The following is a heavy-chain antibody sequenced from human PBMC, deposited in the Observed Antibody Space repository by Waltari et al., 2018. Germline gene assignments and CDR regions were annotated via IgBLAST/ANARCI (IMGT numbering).Heavy chain of an antibody. Sequence: EVQLVESGGNLVQPGGSLRLSCVASGFTFSNYYLIWVRQAQGKGLEWVANINGDGSAKNYMDSVRGRFTISRDNAKNSVYMQLNSLRDDDTAVYYCVRDGLIHAADYWGQGTLVSVSS. J-gene: IGHJ4*02. CDR2: INGDGSAK. CDR3: VRDGLIHAADY. V-gene: IGHV3-7*01. D-gene: IGHD2-15*01. CDR1: GFTFSNYY.